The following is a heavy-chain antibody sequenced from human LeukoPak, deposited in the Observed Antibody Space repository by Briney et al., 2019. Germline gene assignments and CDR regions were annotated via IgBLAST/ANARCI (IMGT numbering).Heavy chain of an antibody. CDR1: GGTFSSYA. Sequence: ASVKVSCKASGGTFSSYAISWVRQAPGQGLEWMGGIIPIFGTANYAQKFQGRVTITADESTSTAYMELSSLRSEDTAVYYCANLPVGSGLMYGMDVWGQGTTVTVSS. CDR2: IIPIFGTA. V-gene: IGHV1-69*13. J-gene: IGHJ6*02. CDR3: ANLPVGSGLMYGMDV. D-gene: IGHD6-19*01.